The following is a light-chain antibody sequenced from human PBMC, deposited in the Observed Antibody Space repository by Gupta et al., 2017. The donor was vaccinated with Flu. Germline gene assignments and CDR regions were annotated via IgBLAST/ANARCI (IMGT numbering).Light chain of an antibody. CDR3: KQYLNRPYT. V-gene: IGKV4-1*01. CDR1: KQGVENSNRKNY. Sequence: SLGERPTINCKSSKQGVENSNRKNYLDWYQQKPGQPPGRMIYRASNRESGVPDRISGSGSGTDFTLKISGVEAEDVGIYYCKQYLNRPYTFGQGTKVEIK. J-gene: IGKJ1*01. CDR2: RAS.